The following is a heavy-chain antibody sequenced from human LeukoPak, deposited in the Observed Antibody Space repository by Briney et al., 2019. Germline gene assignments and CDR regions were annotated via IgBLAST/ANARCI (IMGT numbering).Heavy chain of an antibody. V-gene: IGHV1-69*04. CDR1: GGTFSSYA. CDR3: ARVTGSGSSFSYNWFDP. J-gene: IGHJ5*02. CDR2: IIPILGIA. Sequence: SVKVSCKASGGTFSSYAISWVRQAPGQGLEWMGRIIPILGIANYAQKFQGRVTITADKSTSTAYMELSSLRSEDTAVYYCARVTGSGSSFSYNWFDPWGQGTLVTVSS. D-gene: IGHD3-10*01.